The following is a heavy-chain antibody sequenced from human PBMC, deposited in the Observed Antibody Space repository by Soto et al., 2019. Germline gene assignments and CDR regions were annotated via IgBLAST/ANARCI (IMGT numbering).Heavy chain of an antibody. Sequence: QVHLVQSGAEVKKPGASVKVSCKASGYTFTNYDINWVRQAPGQGLEWMGWISTYTGNTNYAQKLQGRVTMTTDTRTXRXFMELRSLRSDDTAVYYCARGYYYGSGRPPPGGMDVWGQGTTVTVSS. V-gene: IGHV1-18*01. CDR3: ARGYYYGSGRPPPGGMDV. CDR1: GYTFTNYD. CDR2: ISTYTGNT. D-gene: IGHD3-10*01. J-gene: IGHJ6*02.